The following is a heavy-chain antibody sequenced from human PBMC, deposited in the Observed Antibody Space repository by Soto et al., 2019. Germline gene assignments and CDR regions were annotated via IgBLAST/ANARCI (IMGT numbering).Heavy chain of an antibody. CDR2: IWYDGSNK. J-gene: IGHJ6*02. V-gene: IGHV3-33*01. CDR3: ARDRLERRVRWGVDYYDYGMDV. D-gene: IGHD1-1*01. Sequence: QVQLVESGGGVVQPGRSLRLSCAASGFTFSSYGMHWVRQAPGKGLEWVAVIWYDGSNKYYADSLKGRFTISRDNSKKPLYLQMRSLRAADTAVYYCARDRLERRVRWGVDYYDYGMDVWGQGTTVTVSS. CDR1: GFTFSSYG.